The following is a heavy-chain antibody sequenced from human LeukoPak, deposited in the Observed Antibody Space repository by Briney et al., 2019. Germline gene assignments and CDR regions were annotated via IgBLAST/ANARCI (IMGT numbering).Heavy chain of an antibody. Sequence: GSLRLSCAASGFRFSSYAMSWVRQAPGKGLEWVSAISGSGVSTYYADSVKGRFTVSRDNSKNTLYLQMSSLRAEDTAVYYCAKDRRGVYDFWSGYYTFDYWGQGTLVTVSS. CDR2: ISGSGVST. V-gene: IGHV3-23*01. CDR1: GFRFSSYA. CDR3: AKDRRGVYDFWSGYYTFDY. J-gene: IGHJ4*02. D-gene: IGHD3-3*01.